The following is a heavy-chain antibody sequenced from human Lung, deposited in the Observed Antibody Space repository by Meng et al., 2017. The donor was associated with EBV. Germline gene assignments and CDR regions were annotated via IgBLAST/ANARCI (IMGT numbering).Heavy chain of an antibody. CDR3: ARGDESSSTWYSGEYLQD. D-gene: IGHD6-13*01. J-gene: IGHJ1*01. Sequence: EVQLVESGGGLVKPGGSLRLSCAASGFTFDDCGMSWVRQAPGKGLEWISGISWNGGSTGYADSVKGRFTISRDNAKNSLYLQMNSLGAEDTALYYCARGDESSSTWYSGEYLQDRGQGTLVTVSA. V-gene: IGHV3-20*04. CDR2: ISWNGGST. CDR1: GFTFDDCG.